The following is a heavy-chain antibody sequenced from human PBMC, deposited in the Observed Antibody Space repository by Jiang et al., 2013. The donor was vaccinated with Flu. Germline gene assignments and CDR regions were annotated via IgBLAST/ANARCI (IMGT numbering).Heavy chain of an antibody. J-gene: IGHJ4*02. V-gene: IGHV4-39*01. Sequence: STYYNRPSKSRVTISVDTSKNQFSLKLSSVTAADTAVYYCARHGGPYDILTGYYPAFDYWGQGTLVTVSS. CDR3: ARHGGPYDILTGYYPAFDY. D-gene: IGHD3-9*01. CDR2: ST.